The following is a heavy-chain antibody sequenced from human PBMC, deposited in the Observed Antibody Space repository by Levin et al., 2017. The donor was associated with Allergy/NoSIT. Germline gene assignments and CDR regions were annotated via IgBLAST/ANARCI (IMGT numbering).Heavy chain of an antibody. CDR1: GGSISSESYY. Sequence: KSSETLSLTCTVSGGSISSESYYWAWVRQPPGKGLEWLGSIYYDGSAYYNPSLKTRLSISVDTSKNHFSLTVNSVTAADTAVYYCVGEPNSPYYYHYGLDVWGQGATVTVSS. D-gene: IGHD2/OR15-2a*01. CDR3: VGEPNSPYYYHYGLDV. J-gene: IGHJ6*02. CDR2: IYYDGSA. V-gene: IGHV4-39*07.